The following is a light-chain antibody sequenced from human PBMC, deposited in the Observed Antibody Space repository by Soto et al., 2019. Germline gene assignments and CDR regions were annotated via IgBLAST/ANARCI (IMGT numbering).Light chain of an antibody. CDR3: QQRYSTPYT. CDR1: QSISSY. J-gene: IGKJ2*01. Sequence: DIQMTQSPSSLSASVGDRVTITCRASQSISSYLNWYHQKPGKAPKLLIYAASSLQSGVPSRFSGSGSGTDFTLTISSLQPEDFATYYCQQRYSTPYTVGQGTKLEIK. CDR2: AAS. V-gene: IGKV1-39*01.